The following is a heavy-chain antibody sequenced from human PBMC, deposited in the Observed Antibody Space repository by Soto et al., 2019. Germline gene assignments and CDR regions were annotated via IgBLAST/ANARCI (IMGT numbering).Heavy chain of an antibody. J-gene: IGHJ1*01. CDR1: GFTFSSYS. Sequence: EVQLVESGGDLVKPGGSLRLSCAASGFTFSSYSMNWVRQAPGKGLEWVSSISSSSSYIYYADSVKGRFTISRDNAKNSLYLQMNSLRAEDTAVYYCARGSGRIAAAGTADWGQGTLVTVSS. V-gene: IGHV3-21*01. CDR3: ARGSGRIAAAGTAD. CDR2: ISSSSSYI. D-gene: IGHD6-13*01.